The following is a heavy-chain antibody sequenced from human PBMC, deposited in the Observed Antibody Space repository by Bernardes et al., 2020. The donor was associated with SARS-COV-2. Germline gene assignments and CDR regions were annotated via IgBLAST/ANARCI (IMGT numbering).Heavy chain of an antibody. CDR3: ARHVGFWYSREYYYFDY. D-gene: IGHD6-13*01. CDR1: VGSISSSSYY. CDR2: IYYSGST. V-gene: IGHV4-39*01. J-gene: IGHJ4*02. Sequence: SETLSLTCTVSVGSISSSSYYWGWIRQPPGKGLEWIGSIYYSGSTYYNPSLKSRVTISVDTSKNQFSLKLSSVTAADTAVYYCARHVGFWYSREYYYFDYWGQGTLVTVSS.